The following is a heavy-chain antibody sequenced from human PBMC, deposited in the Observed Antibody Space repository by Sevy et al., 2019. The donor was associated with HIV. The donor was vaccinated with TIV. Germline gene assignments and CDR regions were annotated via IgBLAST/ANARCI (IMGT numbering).Heavy chain of an antibody. CDR1: VFTFMSYA. V-gene: IGHV3-30-3*01. Sequence: GGSLRLSCAASVFTFMSYAMHWVRQAPGKWLEWVAVISYDGSNKYYADSVKGRFTISRDNSKNTLYLQMNSLRAGDTAVYYCSRGSGLRRTVTTGSDYFDYWGKGTLVTVSS. D-gene: IGHD4-4*01. CDR2: ISYDGSNK. J-gene: IGHJ4*02. CDR3: SRGSGLRRTVTTGSDYFDY.